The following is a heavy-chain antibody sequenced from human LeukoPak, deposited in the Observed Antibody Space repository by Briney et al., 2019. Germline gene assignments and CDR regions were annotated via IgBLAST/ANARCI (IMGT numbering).Heavy chain of an antibody. CDR1: GGSFSGYY. Sequence: SETLSLTCAVYGGSFSGYYWSWIRQPPGKGLEWIGEINHSGSTNYTNYNPSLKSRVTISVDTSKNQFSLKLSSVTAADTAVYYCARGAQKRYYYDSSGYRWFDPWGQGTLVTVSS. D-gene: IGHD3-22*01. CDR2: INHSGSTNYT. V-gene: IGHV4-34*01. J-gene: IGHJ5*02. CDR3: ARGAQKRYYYDSSGYRWFDP.